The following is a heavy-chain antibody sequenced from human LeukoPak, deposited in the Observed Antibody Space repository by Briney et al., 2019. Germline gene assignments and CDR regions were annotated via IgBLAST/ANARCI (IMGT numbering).Heavy chain of an antibody. CDR1: GYTFTGYY. J-gene: IGHJ4*02. D-gene: IGHD3-3*01. CDR2: INPNSGGT. CDR3: ARNPYNFWSGYYPRFDY. V-gene: IGHV1-2*02. Sequence: ASVKIFCKASGYTFTGYYMHWVRQAPGQGLGWMRWINPNSGGTNYAQKFQGRVTMTRDTSISTAYMELSRLRSDDTAVYYCARNPYNFWSGYYPRFDYWGQGTLVTVSS.